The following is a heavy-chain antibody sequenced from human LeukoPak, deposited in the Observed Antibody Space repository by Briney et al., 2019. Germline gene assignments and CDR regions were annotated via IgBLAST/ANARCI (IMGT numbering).Heavy chain of an antibody. Sequence: SETLSLTCAVYGGSFSGYYWSWIRQPPGKGLEWIGEIHHSGSTNYNPSLKSRVTISVDTSKNQFSLKLSSVTAADTAVYYCASSRWVAGTLDYWGQGTLVTVSS. J-gene: IGHJ4*02. CDR1: GGSFSGYY. CDR3: ASSRWVAGTLDY. CDR2: IHHSGST. V-gene: IGHV4-34*01. D-gene: IGHD6-19*01.